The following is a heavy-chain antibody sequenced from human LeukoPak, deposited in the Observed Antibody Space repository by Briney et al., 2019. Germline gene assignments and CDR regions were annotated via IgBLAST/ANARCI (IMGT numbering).Heavy chain of an antibody. D-gene: IGHD6-13*01. J-gene: IGHJ6*04. Sequence: GGSLRLSCAASGFTFSSYAMSWVRQAPGKGLEWVSAISGSGGSTYYADSVKGRFTISRDNAKNSLYLQMNSLRAEDTAVYYCARYISWWDVWGKGTTVTISS. CDR2: ISGSGGST. V-gene: IGHV3-23*01. CDR1: GFTFSSYA. CDR3: ARYISWWDV.